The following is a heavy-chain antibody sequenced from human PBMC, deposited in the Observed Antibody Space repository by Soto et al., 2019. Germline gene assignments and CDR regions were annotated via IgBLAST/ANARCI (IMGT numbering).Heavy chain of an antibody. CDR3: AKESLTVAGSHFGH. CDR1: GFTFTNFA. D-gene: IGHD6-19*01. V-gene: IGHV3-23*01. Sequence: EVQLLESGGGLVQPGGSLRLSCAASGFTFTNFAMSWVRQAPGKGLEWVSAISGSGAGTYFADSVKGRFTISRDNSKNTLYLQMNSLRAEDTAAYYCAKESLTVAGSHFGHWGQGILVTVSS. CDR2: ISGSGAGT. J-gene: IGHJ5*02.